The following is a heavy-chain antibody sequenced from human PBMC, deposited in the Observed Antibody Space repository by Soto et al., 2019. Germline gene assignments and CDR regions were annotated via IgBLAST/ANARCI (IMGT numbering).Heavy chain of an antibody. J-gene: IGHJ4*02. V-gene: IGHV4-39*01. Sequence: PSETLSLTCTVSGGSSRTSNYFWGWIRHAPGKGLEWIASILYTGTTSYNSSLKSRVAISVDTSKNQFSLKLNSVTAAETAVYYCARPGWGNGDSDYWGQGTLVTVSS. CDR1: GGSSRTSNYF. D-gene: IGHD2-21*01. CDR3: ARPGWGNGDSDY. CDR2: ILYTGTT.